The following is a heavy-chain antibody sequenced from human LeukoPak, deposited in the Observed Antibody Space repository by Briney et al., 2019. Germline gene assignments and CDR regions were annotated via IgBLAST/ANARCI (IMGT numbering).Heavy chain of an antibody. CDR3: ARTGRGEGSYYYGSGPNWFYP. V-gene: IGHV4-59*01. CDR1: GGSISTYY. D-gene: IGHD3-10*01. J-gene: IGHJ5*02. Sequence: SETLSLTCTVSGGSISTYYWSWIRQPPGKGLEWIGYIHDSGSSNYKPSLESRVSISLDVSKKQFPLRLTSATAAGTAVYYCARTGRGEGSYYYGSGPNWFYPWGEGILVTVSS. CDR2: IHDSGSS.